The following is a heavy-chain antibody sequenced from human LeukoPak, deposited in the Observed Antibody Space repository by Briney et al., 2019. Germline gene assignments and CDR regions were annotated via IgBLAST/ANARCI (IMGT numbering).Heavy chain of an antibody. CDR2: INTNTGNP. V-gene: IGHV7-4-1*02. CDR3: ARDPASESYDFWSGYYTGRNNWFDP. J-gene: IGHJ5*02. CDR1: GYTFTSYA. D-gene: IGHD3-3*01. Sequence: ASVTVSCKASGYTFTSYAMNWVRQAPGQGLEWMGWINTNTGNPTYAQGFTERFVFSLDTSVSTAYLQISSLKAEDTAVYYCARDPASESYDFWSGYYTGRNNWFDPWGQVTLVTVSS.